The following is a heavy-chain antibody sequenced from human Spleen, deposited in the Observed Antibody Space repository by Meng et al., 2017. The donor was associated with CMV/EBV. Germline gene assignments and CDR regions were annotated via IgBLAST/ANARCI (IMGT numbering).Heavy chain of an antibody. Sequence: ASVKVSCKASGYTFTGYYMHWVRQAPGQGLEWMGWINPNSGGTNYAQKFQGRVTLTRDTSISTAYMELRRLRSDDTAVYYCARSFYGGNSRDAFDMWGQGTMVTVSS. CDR1: GYTFTGYY. CDR2: INPNSGGT. CDR3: ARSFYGGNSRDAFDM. V-gene: IGHV1-2*02. D-gene: IGHD4-23*01. J-gene: IGHJ3*02.